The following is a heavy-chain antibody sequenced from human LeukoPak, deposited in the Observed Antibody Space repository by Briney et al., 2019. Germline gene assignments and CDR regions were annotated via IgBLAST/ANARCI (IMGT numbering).Heavy chain of an antibody. CDR3: ARGGSLLFLNRYYFDY. CDR2: IIPIFGTA. D-gene: IGHD2-21*02. CDR1: GGTFSSYA. Sequence: SVKVSCKASGGTFSSYAISWVRQAPGQGLEWMGGIIPIFGTANYAQKFQGRVTITTDESTSTAYMGLSSLRSEDTAVYYCARGGSLLFLNRYYFDYWGQGTLVTASS. V-gene: IGHV1-69*05. J-gene: IGHJ4*02.